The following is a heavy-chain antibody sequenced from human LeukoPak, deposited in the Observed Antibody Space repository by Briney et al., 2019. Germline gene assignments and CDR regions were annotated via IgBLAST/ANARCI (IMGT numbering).Heavy chain of an antibody. Sequence: PGRSLRLSCAASGFTFDDYAMHWVRHAPGKGLEWVSGISWNSGSIGYADSVKGRFTISRDNAKNSLYLQMNSLRAEDTALYYCAKGASDFWSGFKQYYFDYWGQGTLVTVSS. V-gene: IGHV3-9*01. D-gene: IGHD3-3*01. CDR1: GFTFDDYA. CDR2: ISWNSGSI. CDR3: AKGASDFWSGFKQYYFDY. J-gene: IGHJ4*02.